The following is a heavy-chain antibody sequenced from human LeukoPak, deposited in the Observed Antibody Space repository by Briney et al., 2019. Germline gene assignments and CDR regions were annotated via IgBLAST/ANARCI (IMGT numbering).Heavy chain of an antibody. J-gene: IGHJ4*02. CDR2: INTGGGTT. CDR1: GYXLTNYY. Sequence: ASVKVSCKASGYXLTNYYIHWVRQAPGQGLEWLGVINTGGGTTSSAQKFQGRVTMTRDTSTSTVYMELSSLTSDDTAVYYCARDSGQFDYWGQGTLVTVSS. D-gene: IGHD5-12*01. V-gene: IGHV1-46*01. CDR3: ARDSGQFDY.